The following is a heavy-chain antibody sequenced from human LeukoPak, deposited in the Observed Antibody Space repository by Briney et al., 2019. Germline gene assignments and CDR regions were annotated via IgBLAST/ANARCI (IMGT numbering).Heavy chain of an antibody. D-gene: IGHD2-15*01. CDR1: GXTFSNYW. V-gene: IGHV3-74*01. J-gene: IGHJ4*02. CDR3: VRGYCVGSSCSRAY. Sequence: GGSLRLSCAASGXTFSNYWMYWVRQGPGKGLVWVSRIKTDGSSTTYADSVKGRFTISRDNAKNTLYLQMNSLRAEDTAVYYCVRGYCVGSSCSRAYWGQGTLVTVSS. CDR2: IKTDGSST.